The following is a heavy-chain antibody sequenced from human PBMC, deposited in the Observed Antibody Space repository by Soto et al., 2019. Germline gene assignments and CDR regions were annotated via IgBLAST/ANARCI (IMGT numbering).Heavy chain of an antibody. D-gene: IGHD1-7*01. V-gene: IGHV4-31*03. J-gene: IGHJ4*02. CDR3: ARLYPGNYLRSH. Sequence: PSETLSLTCSVSGASISSGGYYWNWIRQHPGKGLEWIGYIYYSGTTYYNPSLKSRVTISVDTSKNQFSLKLSSVTAADTAVYFCARLYPGNYLRSHWGQGTLVTVSS. CDR2: IYYSGTT. CDR1: GASISSGGYY.